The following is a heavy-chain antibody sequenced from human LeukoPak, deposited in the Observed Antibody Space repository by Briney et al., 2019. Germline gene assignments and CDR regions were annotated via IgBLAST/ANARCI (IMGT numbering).Heavy chain of an antibody. CDR3: ASWGATHHYFDS. CDR1: GGSISSNSYY. J-gene: IGHJ4*02. Sequence: SETLSPTCTVSGGSISSNSYYWGWIRQPPGKGLDWIGSIYYSGITYYNPSLKSRVTISVDTSKNQFSLKLSSVTAADTAVYYCASWGATHHYFDSWGRGTLVTVSS. V-gene: IGHV4-39*01. CDR2: IYYSGIT. D-gene: IGHD1-26*01.